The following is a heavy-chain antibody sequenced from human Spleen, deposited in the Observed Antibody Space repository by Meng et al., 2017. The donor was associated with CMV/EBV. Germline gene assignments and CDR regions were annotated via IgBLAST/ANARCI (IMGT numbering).Heavy chain of an antibody. CDR1: GGSFSGYY. V-gene: IGHV4-34*01. J-gene: IGHJ4*02. D-gene: IGHD4-17*01. CDR2: INHSGST. Sequence: QVQLPGWGDGLFRPSVTLSLTCAVYGGSFSGYYWSWIRQPPGKGLEWIGEINHSGSTNYNPSLKSRVTISVDTSKNQFSLKLSSVTAADTAVYYCARGDGDYGSYYWGQGTLVTVSS. CDR3: ARGDGDYGSYY.